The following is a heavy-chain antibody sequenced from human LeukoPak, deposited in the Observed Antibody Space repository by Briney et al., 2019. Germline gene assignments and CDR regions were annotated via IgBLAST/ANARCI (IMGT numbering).Heavy chain of an antibody. CDR3: ARRSSCSGGSCYPFDY. D-gene: IGHD2-15*01. CDR2: IYYSGST. V-gene: IGHV4-39*01. J-gene: IGHJ4*02. CDR1: GGSISSSSYY. Sequence: SETLSLTCTVSGGSISSSSYYWGWIRQPPGKGLEWIGSIYYSGSTYYNPSLKSRFTISVDTSKNQFSLKLSSVPAADTAVYYCARRSSCSGGSCYPFDYWGQGTLVTVSS.